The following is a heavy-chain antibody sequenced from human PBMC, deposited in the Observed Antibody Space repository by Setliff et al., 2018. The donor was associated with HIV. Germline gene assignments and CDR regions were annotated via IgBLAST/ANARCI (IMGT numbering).Heavy chain of an antibody. CDR1: GGSISSGGYY. CDR3: ARESYGGTVDY. V-gene: IGHV4-31*01. CDR2: IYYSGST. D-gene: IGHD4-17*01. Sequence: SETLSLTCTVSGGSISSGGYYWSWIRQHPGKGLEWIGYIYYSGSTYYNPSLKSLVTISVDTSKNHFSLKLSSVTAADTAVYYCARESYGGTVDYRGQGTLVTVSS. J-gene: IGHJ4*02.